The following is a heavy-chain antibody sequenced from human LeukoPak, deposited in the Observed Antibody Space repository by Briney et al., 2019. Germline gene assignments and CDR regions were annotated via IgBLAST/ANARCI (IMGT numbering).Heavy chain of an antibody. V-gene: IGHV4-4*08. Sequence: PSETLSLTCTVSGGSISSYYWSWIRQPPGKGLEWIGYIYTSGSTNYNPSLKSRVTISVDTSKNQFSLKLSSVTAADTAVYYCARDFLEPPDFWSGYYKNWFDPWGQGTLVTVSS. CDR1: GGSISSYY. J-gene: IGHJ5*02. CDR2: IYTSGST. D-gene: IGHD3-3*01. CDR3: ARDFLEPPDFWSGYYKNWFDP.